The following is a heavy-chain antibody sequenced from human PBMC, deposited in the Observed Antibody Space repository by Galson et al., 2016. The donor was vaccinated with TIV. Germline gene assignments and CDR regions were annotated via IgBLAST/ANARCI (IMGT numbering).Heavy chain of an antibody. Sequence: SVKVSCKASGYKFIGYHVHWVRQAPGQGLEWMGVIDPSSGGTTYAQKFQARLIMTRDTSTTTVYMDLSSLKSGDTAVYYCTRDLGRLRDYWGQGTLVTVSS. CDR3: TRDLGRLRDY. D-gene: IGHD1-26*01. CDR1: GYKFIGYH. V-gene: IGHV1-46*01. CDR2: IDPSSGGT. J-gene: IGHJ4*02.